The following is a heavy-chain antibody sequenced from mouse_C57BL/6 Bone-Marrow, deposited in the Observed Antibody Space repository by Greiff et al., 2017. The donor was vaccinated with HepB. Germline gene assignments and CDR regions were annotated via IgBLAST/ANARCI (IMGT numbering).Heavy chain of an antibody. CDR1: GFTFSDYY. CDR2: ISNGGGST. V-gene: IGHV5-12*01. Sequence: EVQRVESGGGLVQPGGSLKLSCAASGFTFSDYYMYWVRQTPEKRLEWVAYISNGGGSTYYPDTVKGRFTISRDNAKNTLYLQMSRLKSEDTAMYYCARRGPHYYAMDYWGQGTSVTVSS. J-gene: IGHJ4*01. CDR3: ARRGPHYYAMDY.